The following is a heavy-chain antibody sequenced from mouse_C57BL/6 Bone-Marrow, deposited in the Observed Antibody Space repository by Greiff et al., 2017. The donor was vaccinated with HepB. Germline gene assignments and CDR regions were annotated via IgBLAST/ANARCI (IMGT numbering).Heavy chain of an antibody. CDR3: ARDSNYPFAY. Sequence: EVKVEESGGGLVKPGGSLKLSCAASGFTFSDYGMHWVRQAPEKGLEWVAYISSGSSTIYYADTVKGRFTISRDNAKNTLFLQMTSLRSEDTAMYYCARDSNYPFAYWGQGTLVTVSA. D-gene: IGHD2-5*01. J-gene: IGHJ3*01. V-gene: IGHV5-17*01. CDR2: ISSGSSTI. CDR1: GFTFSDYG.